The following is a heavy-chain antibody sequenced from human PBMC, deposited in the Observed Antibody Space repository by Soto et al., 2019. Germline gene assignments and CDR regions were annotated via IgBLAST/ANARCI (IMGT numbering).Heavy chain of an antibody. D-gene: IGHD5-12*01. CDR1: GDSVSSNSAA. CDR3: ARVPNPFRLKIGYEDAYDL. V-gene: IGHV6-1*01. Sequence: SQTLSLTCAISGDSVSSNSAAWNWIRQSPSRGLEWLGRTYYRSKRYNDYAVSVKSRITINPDTSKNQFSLQLNSVTPEDTAVYYCARVPNPFRLKIGYEDAYDLWGQGTMVTVSS. CDR2: TYYRSKRYN. J-gene: IGHJ3*01.